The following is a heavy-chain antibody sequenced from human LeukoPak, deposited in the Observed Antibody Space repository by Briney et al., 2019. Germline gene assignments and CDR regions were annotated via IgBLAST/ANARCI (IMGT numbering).Heavy chain of an antibody. CDR3: ARDLAVPPYYFDY. CDR1: GYSISSGYY. Sequence: SETLSLTCTVSGYSISSGYYWGWIRQPPGKGLEWIGSIYHSGSTYYNPSLKSRVTISVDTSKNQFSLKLSSVTAADTAVYYCARDLAVPPYYFDYWGQGTLVTVSS. CDR2: IYHSGST. J-gene: IGHJ4*02. V-gene: IGHV4-38-2*02. D-gene: IGHD1-14*01.